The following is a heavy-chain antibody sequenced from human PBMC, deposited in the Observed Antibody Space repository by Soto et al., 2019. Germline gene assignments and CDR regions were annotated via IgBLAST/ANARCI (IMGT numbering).Heavy chain of an antibody. CDR2: INPSGGST. CDR1: GYTFTSYY. V-gene: IGHV1-46*01. J-gene: IGHJ6*02. D-gene: IGHD6-13*01. Sequence: ASVKVSCKASGYTFTSYYMHWVRQAPGQGLEWMGIINPSGGSTSYAQKFQGRVTMTRDTSTSTVYMELSSLRSEDTAVYYCARGGGWGSSWYPEPYYYYYGMDVWGQGTTVTVSS. CDR3: ARGGGWGSSWYPEPYYYYYGMDV.